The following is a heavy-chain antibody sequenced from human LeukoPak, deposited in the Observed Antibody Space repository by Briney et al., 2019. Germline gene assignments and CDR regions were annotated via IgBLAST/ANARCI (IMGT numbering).Heavy chain of an antibody. CDR3: ARDHRPEIQYYYMDV. CDR1: GFSLSNYG. V-gene: IGHV3-33*01. CDR2: LLYDGNTK. D-gene: IGHD1-14*01. J-gene: IGHJ6*03. Sequence: GGSLRLSCAASGFSLSNYGMHWVRQRPGKGLEWVAALLYDGNTKHYADSVKGRFTISRDISKNTFYLQMNSLTAEDTAVYYCARDHRPEIQYYYMDVWGKGTTVAVSS.